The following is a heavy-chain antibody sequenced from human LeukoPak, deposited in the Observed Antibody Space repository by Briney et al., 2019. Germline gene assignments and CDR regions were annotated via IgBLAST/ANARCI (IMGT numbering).Heavy chain of an antibody. CDR3: SRGPVMAYDSDY. Sequence: GGSLRLSCAASGFTVSNNYMSWVRQAPGKGLEWVSAIYSGGSTYYADYAMGRLTISTHNSKNTLYLQQNSMRTADTAAYYCSRGPVMAYDSDYWGQGTLVTVSS. CDR1: GFTVSNNY. J-gene: IGHJ4*02. V-gene: IGHV3-53*04. CDR2: IYSGGST. D-gene: IGHD3-16*01.